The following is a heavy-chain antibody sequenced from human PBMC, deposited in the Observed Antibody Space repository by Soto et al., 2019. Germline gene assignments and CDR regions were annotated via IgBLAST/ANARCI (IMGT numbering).Heavy chain of an antibody. Sequence: EVQLVQSGGGLVQPGGSLRLSCAASGFTFSTFSMNWVRQAPGKGLEWVSHISSSSTTDYADSVKGRFTISRDNARNTLCLQMSSLRSVYSAVYLYARDAMSPLFWGQGTLVIVSS. CDR1: GFTFSTFS. J-gene: IGHJ4*02. D-gene: IGHD2-2*01. V-gene: IGHV3-48*01. CDR2: ISSSSTT. CDR3: ARDAMSPLF.